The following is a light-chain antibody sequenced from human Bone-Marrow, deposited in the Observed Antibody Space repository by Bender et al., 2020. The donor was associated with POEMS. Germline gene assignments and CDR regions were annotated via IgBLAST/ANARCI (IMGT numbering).Light chain of an antibody. CDR3: QVWDSSSNHRV. J-gene: IGLJ3*02. Sequence: SYALTQPPSESVAPGKTASITCGGDKIGSKSVHWYKQEPGLAPIMVIFEDRARPSGIPDRISGSNSGNTATLTITRVEVGDEADYYCQVWDSSSNHRVFGGGTKLTVL. V-gene: IGLV3-21*04. CDR2: EDR. CDR1: KIGSKS.